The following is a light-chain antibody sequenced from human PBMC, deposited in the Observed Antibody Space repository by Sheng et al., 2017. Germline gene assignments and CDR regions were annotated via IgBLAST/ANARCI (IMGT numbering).Light chain of an antibody. J-gene: IGLJ1*01. CDR1: SSNIGAGYD. Sequence: QSVLTQPPSVSGAPGQRLTISCTGSSSNIGAGYDVHWYQQFPGTAPKLLIYANNNRPSGVPDRFSGSRSGASASLAITGLQPEDEADYYCQSYESSLSGSYVFGTGTEVTVL. CDR3: QSYESSLSGSYV. V-gene: IGLV1-40*01. CDR2: ANN.